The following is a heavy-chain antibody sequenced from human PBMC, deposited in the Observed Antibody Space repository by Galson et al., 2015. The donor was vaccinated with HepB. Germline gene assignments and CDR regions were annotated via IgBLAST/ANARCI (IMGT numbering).Heavy chain of an antibody. D-gene: IGHD6-19*01. CDR2: ISSSSSYI. CDR3: TRDSSSSGWYYGWFDP. J-gene: IGHJ5*02. Sequence: SLRLSCAASGFTFSSYSVNWVRQAPGKGLEWVSSISSSSSYIYYADSVKGRFTISRDNAKNSLYLQMNSLRAEDTAVYYCTRDSSSSGWYYGWFDPWGQGTLVTVSS. CDR1: GFTFSSYS. V-gene: IGHV3-21*01.